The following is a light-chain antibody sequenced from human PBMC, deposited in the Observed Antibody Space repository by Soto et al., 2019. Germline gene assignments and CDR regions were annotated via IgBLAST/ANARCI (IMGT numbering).Light chain of an antibody. V-gene: IGKV1-5*01. CDR1: QSISSQ. CDR2: DAS. Sequence: DIQMTQSPSTLSASVGDRVTITCLASQSISSQLAWYQQKPGKAPKLLIYDASSLESGVPSRFSGSGSGTECTLTISSLQPDDVATYYCQQYSDYPRTFGQGTKVDIK. J-gene: IGKJ1*01. CDR3: QQYSDYPRT.